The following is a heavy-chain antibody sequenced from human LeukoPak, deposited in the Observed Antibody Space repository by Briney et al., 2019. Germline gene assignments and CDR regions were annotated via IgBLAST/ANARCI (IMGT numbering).Heavy chain of an antibody. D-gene: IGHD2/OR15-2a*01. J-gene: IGHJ4*02. V-gene: IGHV3-33*01. CDR1: GFTFSSYG. Sequence: PGGSLRLSCAASGFTFSSYGMHWVRQAPGKGLEWVALIWYDGSNKYYTDSVKGRLTISRDNSKNPLYLQMNSLRAEDTAVYYCAREGPRGNSQFDYWGQGTLVTVSS. CDR2: IWYDGSNK. CDR3: AREGPRGNSQFDY.